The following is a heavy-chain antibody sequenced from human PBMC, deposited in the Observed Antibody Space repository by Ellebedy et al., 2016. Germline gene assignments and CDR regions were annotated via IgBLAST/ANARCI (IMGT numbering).Heavy chain of an antibody. D-gene: IGHD2-2*01. CDR1: GGSISSSNW. CDR3: ARLPGSHPASVDY. Sequence: SETLSLXXAVSGGSISSSNWWSWVRQPPGKGLEWIGEIYHSGSTNYNPSLKSRVTISVDKSKNQFSLKLSSVTAADTAVYYCARLPGSHPASVDYWGQGTLVTVSS. CDR2: IYHSGST. J-gene: IGHJ4*02. V-gene: IGHV4-4*02.